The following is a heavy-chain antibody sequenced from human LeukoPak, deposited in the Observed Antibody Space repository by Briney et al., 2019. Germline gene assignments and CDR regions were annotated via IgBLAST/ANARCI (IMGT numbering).Heavy chain of an antibody. V-gene: IGHV4-4*07. CDR3: ARAVGSTVAGYFDY. CDR2: IYTSGST. Sequence: PSETLSLTWTVSGGSISSDYWSWIRQPAGKGLEWIGRIYTSGSTNYNPSLKSRVTMSVDTSKNQFSLKLSSVTAADTAVYYCARAVGSTVAGYFDYWGQGTLVTVSS. D-gene: IGHD6-19*01. J-gene: IGHJ4*02. CDR1: GGSISSDY.